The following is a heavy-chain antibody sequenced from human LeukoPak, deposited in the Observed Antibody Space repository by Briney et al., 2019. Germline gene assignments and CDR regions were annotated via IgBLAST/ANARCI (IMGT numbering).Heavy chain of an antibody. D-gene: IGHD6-25*01. CDR2: ISGSGGST. Sequence: GGSLRLSCAASGFTFSSYAMSWVRQAPGKGLEWVSAISGSGGSTYYADSVKGRFTISRDNSKNTLYLQMNSLRAEDTAVYYCAKFFAPSGGASGRTWTIDNWGQGTLVIVSS. J-gene: IGHJ4*02. CDR3: AKFFAPSGGASGRTWTIDN. V-gene: IGHV3-23*01. CDR1: GFTFSSYA.